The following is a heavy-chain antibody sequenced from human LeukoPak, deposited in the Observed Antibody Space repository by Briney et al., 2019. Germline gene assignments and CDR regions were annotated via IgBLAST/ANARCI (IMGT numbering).Heavy chain of an antibody. CDR3: ARDGPRNYPTTSDY. D-gene: IGHD4-11*01. J-gene: IGHJ4*02. Sequence: TGGSLGLSCAASGFTFSSYGMHWVRQAPGKGLEWVAVIWYDGSNKYYADSVKGRFTISRDNSKNTLYLQMNSLRAEDTAVYYCARDGPRNYPTTSDYWGQGTLVTVSS. V-gene: IGHV3-33*01. CDR1: GFTFSSYG. CDR2: IWYDGSNK.